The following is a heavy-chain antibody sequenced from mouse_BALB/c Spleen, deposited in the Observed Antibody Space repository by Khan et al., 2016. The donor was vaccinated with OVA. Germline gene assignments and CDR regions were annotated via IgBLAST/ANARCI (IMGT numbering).Heavy chain of an antibody. CDR3: ARAGWDVFAY. J-gene: IGHJ3*01. D-gene: IGHD4-1*01. Sequence: QVQLKESGPELVKPGASVKMSCKASGYTFTDYVMNWVKQRTGQGLEWIGQIYPGSDSPYYNENFKGKATLTADRSSSTAYMQLNSLTSEDSAVYFCARAGWDVFAYWGQGTLVTVSA. CDR1: GYTFTDYV. V-gene: IGHV1-77*01. CDR2: IYPGSDSP.